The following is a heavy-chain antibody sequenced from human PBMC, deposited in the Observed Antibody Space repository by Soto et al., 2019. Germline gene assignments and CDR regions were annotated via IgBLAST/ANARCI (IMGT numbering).Heavy chain of an antibody. CDR2: ISGSGGST. J-gene: IGHJ4*02. CDR3: AKYAITIFGVVNRVIDY. D-gene: IGHD3-3*01. CDR1: GFTFSSYA. V-gene: IGHV3-23*01. Sequence: EVQLLESGGGLVQPGGSLRLSCAASGFTFSSYAMSWVRQAPGKGLEWVSAISGSGGSTYYADSVKGRFTISRDNSKNSLYLQMNRLRGEETAVYYCAKYAITIFGVVNRVIDYWGQGTLVTGSS.